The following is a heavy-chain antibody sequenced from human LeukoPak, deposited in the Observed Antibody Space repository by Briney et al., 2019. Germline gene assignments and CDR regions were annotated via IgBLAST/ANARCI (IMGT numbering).Heavy chain of an antibody. D-gene: IGHD1-26*01. CDR3: ARVTGSIDF. CDR1: GYTFTSYD. V-gene: IGHV1-8*01. Sequence: ASVKVSCKASGYTFTSYDINWVRQATGQGLEWMGWINLNSGDTGYAQNFQGRLTMTRDTSINTAYMELSTLGSEDTAFYYCARVTGSIDFWGQGTLVTVSS. CDR2: INLNSGDT. J-gene: IGHJ4*02.